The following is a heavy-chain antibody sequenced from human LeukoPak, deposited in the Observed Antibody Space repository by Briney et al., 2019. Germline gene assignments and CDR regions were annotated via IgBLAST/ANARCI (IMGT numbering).Heavy chain of an antibody. J-gene: IGHJ4*02. Sequence: SVKVSCKASGGTFSSYAISWVRQAPGQGLEWMGGIIPIFGTANYAQKFQGRVTITTDESTSTAYMELSSLRSEDTAVYYCSRDIVVVPAAPGYFDYWGQGTLVTVSS. V-gene: IGHV1-69*05. CDR2: IIPIFGTA. CDR1: GGTFSSYA. CDR3: SRDIVVVPAAPGYFDY. D-gene: IGHD2-2*01.